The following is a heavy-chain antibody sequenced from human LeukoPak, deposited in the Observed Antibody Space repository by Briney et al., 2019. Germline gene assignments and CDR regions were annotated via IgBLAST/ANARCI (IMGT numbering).Heavy chain of an antibody. Sequence: GESLKISCKGLGYSFSSYWNAWVRQRPGKGLEWMGIIYPGGSETRYDPSFQGQVTISADSSTSTAYLQWSSLKASDTAMYYCARKYSSGWPNWGQGTLVTVSS. V-gene: IGHV5-51*01. CDR3: ARKYSSGWPN. D-gene: IGHD6-19*01. CDR1: GYSFSSYW. J-gene: IGHJ4*02. CDR2: IYPGGSET.